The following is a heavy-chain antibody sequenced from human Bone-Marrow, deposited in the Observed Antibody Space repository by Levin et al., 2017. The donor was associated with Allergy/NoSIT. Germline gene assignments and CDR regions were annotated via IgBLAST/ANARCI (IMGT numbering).Heavy chain of an antibody. Sequence: GGSLRLSCAASGFTFSNYGMHWVRQAPGKGLEWVGVISYEGSNKKYADSVKGRFTISRDNSKNRMDLQMNSLSAEDTALYYCTKAGGGGFDVWGQGTMVTVSS. D-gene: IGHD2-15*01. J-gene: IGHJ3*01. CDR1: GFTFSNYG. CDR3: TKAGGGGFDV. V-gene: IGHV3-30*13. CDR2: ISYEGSNK.